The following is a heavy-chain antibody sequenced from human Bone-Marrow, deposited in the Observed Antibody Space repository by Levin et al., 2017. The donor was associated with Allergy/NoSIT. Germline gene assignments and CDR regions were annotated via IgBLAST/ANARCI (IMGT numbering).Heavy chain of an antibody. V-gene: IGHV1-69*01. Sequence: GGSLRLSCKASGATFSSYAVSWVRQAPGQGLEWMGGIIPIFREADYARKFQGRLTISADVSTSTVYMELTSLRSDDTALYYCATDRRHVVTVSASVFDFWGQGTMVTVSS. CDR1: GATFSSYA. D-gene: IGHD2-21*01. J-gene: IGHJ3*01. CDR3: ATDRRHVVTVSASVFDF. CDR2: IIPIFREA.